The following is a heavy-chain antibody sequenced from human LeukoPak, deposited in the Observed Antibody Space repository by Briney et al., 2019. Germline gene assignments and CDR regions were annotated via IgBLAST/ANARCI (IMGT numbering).Heavy chain of an antibody. J-gene: IGHJ4*02. D-gene: IGHD3-3*01. V-gene: IGHV3-15*01. CDR3: TTNFGVRDY. CDR1: GFTFSTYA. Sequence: GASLRLSCAASGFTFSTYAMSWVRQAPGKGLEWVGRIKSKTDGGTTDYAAPVKGRFTISRDDSKNTLYLQMNSLKTEDTAVYYCTTNFGVRDYWGQGTLVTVSS. CDR2: IKSKTDGGTT.